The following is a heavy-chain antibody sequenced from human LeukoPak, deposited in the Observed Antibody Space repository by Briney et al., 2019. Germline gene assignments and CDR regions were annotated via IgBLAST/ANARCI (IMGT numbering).Heavy chain of an antibody. J-gene: IGHJ6*02. CDR2: IYYSGST. CDR3: AREPLVVPAAISYYGMDV. V-gene: IGHV4-30-4*08. CDR1: GFTLSTSGVG. Sequence: ASGPTLVKPTQTLTLTCTFSGFTLSTSGVGVGWIRQPPGKGLEWIGYIYYSGSTYYNPSLKSRVTISVDTSKNQFSLKLSSVTAADTAVYYCAREPLVVPAAISYYGMDVWGQGTTVTVSS. D-gene: IGHD2-2*01.